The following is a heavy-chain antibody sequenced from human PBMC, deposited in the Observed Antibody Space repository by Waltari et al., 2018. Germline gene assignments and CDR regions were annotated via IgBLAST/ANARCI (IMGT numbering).Heavy chain of an antibody. CDR1: GGSISSYY. D-gene: IGHD2-2*01. V-gene: IGHV4-59*01. CDR3: ARVQYCSSTSCLNFDY. CDR2: IYYSGST. Sequence: QVQLQESGPGLVKPSETLSLTCTVSGGSISSYYWSWIRQPPGKGLEWIGYIYYSGSTNYNPSLKSRVTISVDTSKNQFSLKLSSVTAADTAVYYCARVQYCSSTSCLNFDYWGQGTLVTVSS. J-gene: IGHJ4*02.